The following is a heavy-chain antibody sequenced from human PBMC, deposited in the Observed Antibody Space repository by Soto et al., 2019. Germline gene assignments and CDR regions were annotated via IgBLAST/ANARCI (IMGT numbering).Heavy chain of an antibody. CDR3: ARTTMVRGVIEVFDC. V-gene: IGHV4-59*01. CDR2: IYYSGST. Sequence: SETLSLTCNVSGGSISSYYWSWIRQPPGKGLEWIGYIYYSGSTNYNPSLKSRVTISVDTSKKQFSLKLSSVTAADTAVYYCARTTMVRGVIEVFDCWGQGTLVTVSS. CDR1: GGSISSYY. D-gene: IGHD3-10*01. J-gene: IGHJ4*02.